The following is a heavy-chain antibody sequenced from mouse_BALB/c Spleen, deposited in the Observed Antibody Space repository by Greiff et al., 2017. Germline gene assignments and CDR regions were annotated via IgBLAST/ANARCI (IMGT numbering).Heavy chain of an antibody. CDR2: ISSGGSYT. Sequence: EVHLVESGGGLVKPGGSLKLSCAASGFTFSSYAMSWVRQSPEKRLEWVAEISSGGSYTYYPDTVTGRFTISRDNAKNTLFLQMTSLRSEDTAMYYCARYQFAYWGQGTLVTVSA. CDR3: ARYQFAY. V-gene: IGHV5-9-4*01. D-gene: IGHD5-1-1*01. CDR1: GFTFSSYA. J-gene: IGHJ3*01.